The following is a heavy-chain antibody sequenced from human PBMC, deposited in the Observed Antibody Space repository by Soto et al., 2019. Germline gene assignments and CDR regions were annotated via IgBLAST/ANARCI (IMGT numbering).Heavy chain of an antibody. CDR2: VYWDDSK. CDR3: AHKGGGDRILDY. Sequence: QITLKESGPTLVKPTQTLTLTCTFSGFSLSTSGVGVGWIRQPPGKALEWLAIVYWDDSKRYSPSLKSRLTIPKDPSKNQVVLKMTNMDPVDTATYYCAHKGGGDRILDYWGQGTLVTVSS. D-gene: IGHD3-16*01. V-gene: IGHV2-5*02. J-gene: IGHJ4*02. CDR1: GFSLSTSGVG.